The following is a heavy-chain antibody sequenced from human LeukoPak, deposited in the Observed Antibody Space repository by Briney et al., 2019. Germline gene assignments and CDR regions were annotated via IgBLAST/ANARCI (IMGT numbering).Heavy chain of an antibody. V-gene: IGHV3-23*01. CDR3: AKTAGYCSSTSCHAIEDY. CDR1: GFTFSSYA. Sequence: GGSLRLSCVASGFTFSSYAMSWVRQAPGKGLEWVSAISGSGGSTYYADSVKGRFTISRDNSKNTLYLQMNSLRAEDTAVYYCAKTAGYCSSTSCHAIEDYWGQGTLVTVSS. CDR2: ISGSGGST. J-gene: IGHJ4*02. D-gene: IGHD2-2*01.